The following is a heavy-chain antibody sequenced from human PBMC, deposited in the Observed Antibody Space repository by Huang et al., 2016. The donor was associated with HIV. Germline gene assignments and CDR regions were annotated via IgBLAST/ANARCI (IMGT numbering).Heavy chain of an antibody. D-gene: IGHD3-3*01. V-gene: IGHV1-18*01. CDR2: ISVYNGDT. CDR3: ARSGFGVVITTTLDYYYMDV. J-gene: IGHJ6*03. Sequence: QVQLVQSGAEVKKPGASVKVSCEASNYNFGSHGISWVRQAPGQGLEWMGWISVYNGDTKDAQKFQGRVTMTRETSTRTAYMELTILRFDDTAVYYCARSGFGVVITTTLDYYYMDVWGTGTTVTVSS. CDR1: NYNFGSHG.